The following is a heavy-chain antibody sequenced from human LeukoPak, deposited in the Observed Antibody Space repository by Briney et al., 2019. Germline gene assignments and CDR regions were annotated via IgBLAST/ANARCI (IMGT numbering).Heavy chain of an antibody. CDR1: GGSINTYY. D-gene: IGHD4-17*01. CDR3: ATGDYTFDN. J-gene: IGHJ4*02. V-gene: IGHV4-4*07. Sequence: PSETLSLTCTVSGGSINTYYWSWLRQPAGKGLEWIGRIVPSGHTIYNPSLKSRVTMSLDTSKNTFSLKLNSVTAADTAVYYCATGDYTFDNWGQGTLVTVSS. CDR2: IVPSGHT.